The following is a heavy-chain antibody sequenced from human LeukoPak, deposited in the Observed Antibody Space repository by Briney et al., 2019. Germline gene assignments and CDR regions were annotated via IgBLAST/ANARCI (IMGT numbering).Heavy chain of an antibody. Sequence: SETLSLTCTVSGGSISSYYWSWIRQPPGKGLEWIGYIYYTGSTNYNPSLKSRVTISIGTAKSQFSLKLSSVTAADTAVYYCARERITMIRAPTDWYFDLWGRGTLVTVSS. V-gene: IGHV4-59*12. CDR3: ARERITMIRAPTDWYFDL. CDR1: GGSISSYY. J-gene: IGHJ2*01. D-gene: IGHD3-22*01. CDR2: IYYTGST.